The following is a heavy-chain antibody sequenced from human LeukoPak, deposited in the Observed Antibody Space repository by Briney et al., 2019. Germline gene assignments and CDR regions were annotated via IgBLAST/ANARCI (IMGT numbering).Heavy chain of an antibody. Sequence: PGGSLRLSCAASGFTFSSYGMHWVRQAPGKGLEWVAVISYDGSNKYYADSVKGRFTISRDNSKNTLYLQMNSLRAEDTAVYYCAKDNAAVAVLYYYYYYMDVWGKGTTVTVSS. CDR1: GFTFSSYG. V-gene: IGHV3-30*18. D-gene: IGHD6-19*01. CDR2: ISYDGSNK. J-gene: IGHJ6*03. CDR3: AKDNAAVAVLYYYYYYMDV.